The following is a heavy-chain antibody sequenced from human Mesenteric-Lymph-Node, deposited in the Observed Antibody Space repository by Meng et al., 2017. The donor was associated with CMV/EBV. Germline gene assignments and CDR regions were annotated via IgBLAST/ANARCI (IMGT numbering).Heavy chain of an antibody. Sequence: SETLSLTCSVSGDSISAYYWGWIRQLPGKGLEWIGSIYYSGSGYYNPSLKSRVIISVDTSKNQFSLKLNSVTAADTAVYYCARQRGGSHFDYWGQGTLVTVSS. V-gene: IGHV4-39*01. J-gene: IGHJ4*02. CDR2: IYYSGSG. CDR3: ARQRGGSHFDY. D-gene: IGHD1-26*01. CDR1: GDSISAYY.